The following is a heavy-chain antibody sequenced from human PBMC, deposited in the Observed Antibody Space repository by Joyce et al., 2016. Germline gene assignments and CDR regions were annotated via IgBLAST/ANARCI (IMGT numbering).Heavy chain of an antibody. V-gene: IGHV4-34*02. Sequence: QVQLQQWGAGLLKPSETLSLTCTLHGAFFSGYHWHWVRQPPGKGLEWIGEVHPGENTTYSPSLKSRVTILVDTSKSQCSLDLRAVTAADTAVYYCARGALPRPPYSVTQNHYYYTMDVCGQGTTVAVSS. CDR1: GAFFSGYH. D-gene: IGHD5/OR15-5a*01. CDR2: VHPGENT. J-gene: IGHJ6*02. CDR3: ARGALPRPPYSVTQNHYYYTMDV.